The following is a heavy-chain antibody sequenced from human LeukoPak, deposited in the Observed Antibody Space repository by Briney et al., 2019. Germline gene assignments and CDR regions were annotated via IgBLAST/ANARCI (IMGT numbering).Heavy chain of an antibody. CDR3: ATGYYGSGSYSHWFDP. Sequence: GASVKVSCKVSGYTLTEVSMHWVRQAPGKGLEWMGGFDPEDGETIYAQKFQGRVTMTEDTSTDTAYMELSSLRSEDTAVYYCATGYYGSGSYSHWFDPWGQGTLVTVSS. CDR1: GYTLTEVS. CDR2: FDPEDGET. V-gene: IGHV1-24*01. D-gene: IGHD3-10*01. J-gene: IGHJ5*02.